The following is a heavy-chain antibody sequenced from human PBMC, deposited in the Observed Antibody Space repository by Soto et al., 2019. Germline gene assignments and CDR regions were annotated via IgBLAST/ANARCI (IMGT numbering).Heavy chain of an antibody. CDR2: VYHNGST. J-gene: IGHJ4*02. CDR1: GGSIIGYSHW. V-gene: IGHV4-4*01. CDR3: ARGPQF. Sequence: QVQLQESGPGLVKPSGTLSLTCAVSGGSIIGYSHWWTWVRQSPGKGLEWLGDVYHNGSTNYNPSLKSRFTISIDESNNQLSLKLISMTAADTAVYCCARGPQFWGQGILVTVSS.